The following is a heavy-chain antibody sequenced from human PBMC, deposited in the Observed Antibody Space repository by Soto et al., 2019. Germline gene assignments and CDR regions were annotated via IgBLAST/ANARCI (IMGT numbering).Heavy chain of an antibody. V-gene: IGHV1-69*12. CDR2: IIPIFGTA. D-gene: IGHD3-10*01. J-gene: IGHJ6*02. CDR3: ARGVAVVRGVAFLNYGMDV. CDR1: GGTFSSYA. Sequence: QVQLVQSGAEVKKPGSSVKVSCKASGGTFSSYAISWVRQAPGQGLEWMGGIIPIFGTANYAQKFQGRVTITADESTSTAYMELSSLRSEDTAVYYCARGVAVVRGVAFLNYGMDVWGQGTTVTVSS.